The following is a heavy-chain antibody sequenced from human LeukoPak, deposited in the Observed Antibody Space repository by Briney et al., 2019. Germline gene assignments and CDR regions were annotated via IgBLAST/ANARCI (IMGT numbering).Heavy chain of an antibody. J-gene: IGHJ4*02. Sequence: SETLSLTCTVSGDSISSYYWSWIRQPPGKGLEWIGYIYYSGSTNYNPSLKSRVTISVDTSKNQLSLKLSSVTAADTAVYYCATSYYDYDRWDYWGQGTLVTVSS. D-gene: IGHD3-16*01. V-gene: IGHV4-59*01. CDR2: IYYSGST. CDR1: GDSISSYY. CDR3: ATSYYDYDRWDY.